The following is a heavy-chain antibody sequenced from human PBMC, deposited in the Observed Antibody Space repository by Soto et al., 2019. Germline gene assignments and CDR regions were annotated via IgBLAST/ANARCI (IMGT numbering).Heavy chain of an antibody. CDR1: GGSFSGYY. Sequence: QVQLQQWGAGLLKPSETLSLTCAVYGGSFSGYYWSWIRQPPGKGLEWIGEINHSGSTNYNPSLKSRFTISVDTSKNQFSLKLSSVTAADTAVYYCARGSRLRHYYGSGSYYARGAFDIWGQGTMVTVSS. D-gene: IGHD3-10*01. V-gene: IGHV4-34*01. CDR3: ARGSRLRHYYGSGSYYARGAFDI. CDR2: INHSGST. J-gene: IGHJ3*02.